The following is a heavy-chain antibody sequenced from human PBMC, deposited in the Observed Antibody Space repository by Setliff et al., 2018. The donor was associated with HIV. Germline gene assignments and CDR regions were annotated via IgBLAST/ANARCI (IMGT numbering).Heavy chain of an antibody. J-gene: IGHJ5*02. V-gene: IGHV4-39*01. CDR3: ARPHSGRGGGAYFDP. D-gene: IGHD6-19*01. Sequence: PSETLSLTCTVSGDSITSGHFYWDWIRQAPGKGLEWIGNILDGRVTFFNPSLRGRVTISVDASKNQVSLNLRSVTAADSAVYHCARPHSGRGGGAYFDPWGQGILVTVSS. CDR2: ILDGRVT. CDR1: GDSITSGHFY.